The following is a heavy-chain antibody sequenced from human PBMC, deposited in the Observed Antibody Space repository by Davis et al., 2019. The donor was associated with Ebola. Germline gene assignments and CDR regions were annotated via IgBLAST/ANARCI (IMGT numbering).Heavy chain of an antibody. D-gene: IGHD4-17*01. CDR3: TTLSTVTTMYFDL. CDR2: IKSKTDGGTT. Sequence: GGSLRLSCVASGFTLNNAWMSWVRQAPGKGLDWVGRIKSKTDGGTTDYAAPVKGRFAMSRDDSKNTLYLQMNSLKIDDTAVYYCTTLSTVTTMYFDLWGRGTLVTVSS. CDR1: GFTLNNAW. J-gene: IGHJ2*01. V-gene: IGHV3-15*01.